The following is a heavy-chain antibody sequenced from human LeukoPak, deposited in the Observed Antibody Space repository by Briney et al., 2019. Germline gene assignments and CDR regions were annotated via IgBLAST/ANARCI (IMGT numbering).Heavy chain of an antibody. V-gene: IGHV3-23*01. D-gene: IGHD3-16*01. J-gene: IGHJ4*02. CDR1: GCTFSRKA. CDR3: ALGGIGGIIYFDF. Sequence: GASMRLSCVVSGCTFSRKAMYWVRQAPEKGLEWVSAISGSGGSTYYADSVKGRFTISRDNSKSTLYLQMNSLRAEDTAVYYCALGGIGGIIYFDFWGQGTLVTVSS. CDR2: ISGSGGST.